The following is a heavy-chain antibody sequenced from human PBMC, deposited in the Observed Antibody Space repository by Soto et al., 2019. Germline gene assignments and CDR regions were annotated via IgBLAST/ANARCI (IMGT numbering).Heavy chain of an antibody. CDR2: ISGNGDRT. J-gene: IGHJ3*02. D-gene: IGHD1-20*01. CDR1: GFTFSSYP. V-gene: IGHV3-23*01. CDR3: AKDRYPRGAFDI. Sequence: EVQLLESGGGLVQPGGSLRLSCAASGFTFSSYPMTWVRQAPGKGLEWVSTISGNGDRTYYADSVKGRFTISRDNPKNTLYLQMNSLRAEDTGVYYCAKDRYPRGAFDIWGQGTMVTVSS.